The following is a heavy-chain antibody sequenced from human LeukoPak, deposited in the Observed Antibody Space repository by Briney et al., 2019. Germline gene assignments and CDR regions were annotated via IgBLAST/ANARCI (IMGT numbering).Heavy chain of an antibody. CDR1: GYTFTGYY. CDR2: INCNNGDT. CDR3: ARNGEI. V-gene: IGHV1-2*02. J-gene: IGHJ4*02. Sequence: GASVKVSCKTSGYTFTGYYMHWMRQAPGQGLEWMGWINCNNGDTTYAQKFEGRVIVTRDTSISTAYMELSRLTYDDTAVYYCARNGEIWGQGTLVTVSS. D-gene: IGHD3-10*01.